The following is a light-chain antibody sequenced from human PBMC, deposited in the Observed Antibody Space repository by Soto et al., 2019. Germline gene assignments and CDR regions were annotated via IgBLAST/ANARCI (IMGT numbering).Light chain of an antibody. CDR1: QSVSKN. J-gene: IGKJ1*01. V-gene: IGKV3-20*01. CDR2: GAS. Sequence: EVAMTQSPATLSVSPGERATLSCRASQSVSKNLAWYHQKPGQAPRLLIYGASNRATGIPDRFSGSGSGTDFTLTISRLEPEDFAVYYCQQYGSSGTFGQGTKV. CDR3: QQYGSSGT.